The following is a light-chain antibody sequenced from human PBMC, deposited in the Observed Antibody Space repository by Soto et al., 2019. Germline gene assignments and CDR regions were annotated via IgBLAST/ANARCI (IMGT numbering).Light chain of an antibody. J-gene: IGKJ4*01. CDR2: SAS. V-gene: IGKV3-15*01. Sequence: VMTQSPATLSVSPGERATLSCRASQFVSTNLAWYQQKPGQAPRLLIYSASTRATGIPARFSGSGSGTEFTITISSLQSEDSAVYYCQQFNNWPPLTFGGGTKLEIK. CDR3: QQFNNWPPLT. CDR1: QFVSTN.